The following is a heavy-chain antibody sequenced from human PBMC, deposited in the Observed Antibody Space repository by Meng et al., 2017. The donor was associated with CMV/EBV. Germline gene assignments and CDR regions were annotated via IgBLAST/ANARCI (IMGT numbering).Heavy chain of an antibody. CDR3: ASGLGKGHHYGISAERFGELLSLGY. J-gene: IGHJ4*02. D-gene: IGHD3-10*01. CDR1: GGTFSSYA. V-gene: IGHV1-69*05. CDR2: IIPIFGTA. Sequence: SVKVSCKASGGTFSSYAISWVRQAPGQGLEWMGGIIPIFGTANYAQKFQGRVTITTDESTSTAYMELSSLRSEDTAVYYCASGLGKGHHYGISAERFGELLSLGYWGQGTLVTVSS.